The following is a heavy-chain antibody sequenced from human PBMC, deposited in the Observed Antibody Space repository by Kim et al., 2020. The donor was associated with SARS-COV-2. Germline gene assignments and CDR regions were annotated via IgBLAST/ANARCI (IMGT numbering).Heavy chain of an antibody. Sequence: GGSLRLSCAASGFTFSTYPMMWVRQAPGKGLEWVSSIGGAGSNIFYADSVKGRFTVSRDNARNSLYLQMNSLSAEDTAVYYCAKGLGTCSGSSCYSLPLGDWGQGTLVTVSS. CDR2: IGGAGSNI. V-gene: IGHV3-21*01. D-gene: IGHD2-2*01. CDR1: GFTFSTYP. CDR3: AKGLGTCSGSSCYSLPLGD. J-gene: IGHJ4*02.